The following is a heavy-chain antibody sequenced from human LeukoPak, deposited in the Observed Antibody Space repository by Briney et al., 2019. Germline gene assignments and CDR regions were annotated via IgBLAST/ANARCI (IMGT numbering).Heavy chain of an antibody. D-gene: IGHD3-10*01. CDR2: IYPGDSDT. J-gene: IGHJ4*02. Sequence: GESLKISCKGSGYSFTNYWIGWVRQMPGKGLEWMGIIYPGDSDTRYSPSFQGQVTISADKSINTAYLQLNSLKASDTATYYCARRGYGSRTYYALDYWGQGTLLTVSS. CDR1: GYSFTNYW. CDR3: ARRGYGSRTYYALDY. V-gene: IGHV5-51*01.